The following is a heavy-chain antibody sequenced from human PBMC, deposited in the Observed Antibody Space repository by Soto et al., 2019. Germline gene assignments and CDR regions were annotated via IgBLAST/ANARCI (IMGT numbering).Heavy chain of an antibody. Sequence: QVQLVQSGAEVKKPGASVKVSCKASGYTFTSYAMLWVRQAPGQRLEWMGWINAGNGNTKYSQKFQGRVTITRDTSASTVYMELSSLRSEDTAVYYCTRAQNLEMATPWGQGTLVTVSS. J-gene: IGHJ4*02. CDR2: INAGNGNT. D-gene: IGHD5-12*01. CDR1: GYTFTSYA. V-gene: IGHV1-3*01. CDR3: TRAQNLEMATP.